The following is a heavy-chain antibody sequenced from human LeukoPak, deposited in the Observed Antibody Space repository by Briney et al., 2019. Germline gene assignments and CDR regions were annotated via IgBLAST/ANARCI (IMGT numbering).Heavy chain of an antibody. D-gene: IGHD6-13*01. V-gene: IGHV3-74*01. CDR1: GFTFTTSW. CDR2: IKTDGITT. Sequence: GGSLRLSCAASGFTFTTSWMHWFRQAPGKGLVWVSRIKTDGITTTYADSVKGRFTISRDNAKHMLYLQMNSLRAEDTAVYYCARDQYSSTWYRGAFDIWGQGTMVSVSS. CDR3: ARDQYSSTWYRGAFDI. J-gene: IGHJ3*02.